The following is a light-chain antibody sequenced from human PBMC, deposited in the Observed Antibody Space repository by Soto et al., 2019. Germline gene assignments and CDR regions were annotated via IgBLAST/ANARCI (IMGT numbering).Light chain of an antibody. Sequence: SYELTQPSSVSVSPGQTARITCSGDVLAKKYARWFQQKPGQAPVLVIYKDSERPSGIPERFSGSSSGTTVTLTISGAQVEDEADYYCSSFTSDITYVFGTGTKLTVL. J-gene: IGLJ1*01. CDR3: SSFTSDITYV. V-gene: IGLV3-27*01. CDR2: KDS. CDR1: VLAKKY.